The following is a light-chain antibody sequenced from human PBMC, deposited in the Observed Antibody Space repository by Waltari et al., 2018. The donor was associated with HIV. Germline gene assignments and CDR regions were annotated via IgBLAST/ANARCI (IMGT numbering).Light chain of an antibody. CDR3: QAWDSSTAVV. J-gene: IGLJ2*01. CDR1: NLGDKY. CDR2: QDS. V-gene: IGLV3-1*01. Sequence: SYELTQPPSVSVSPGQTASITYSGANLGDKYALWYQQKPGQSPVLVIYQDSKRPSGIPERFSGSNSGNTATLTISGTQAMDEADYYCQAWDSSTAVVFGGGTKLTVL.